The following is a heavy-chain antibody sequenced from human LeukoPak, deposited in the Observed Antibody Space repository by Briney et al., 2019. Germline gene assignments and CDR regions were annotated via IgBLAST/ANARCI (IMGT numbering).Heavy chain of an antibody. J-gene: IGHJ4*02. D-gene: IGHD6-19*01. Sequence: GGSLRLSCAASRFTYSNNWMTWVRQAPGKGLEWVSYISFSVNTKYYGDSVKGRFTISRDNAKNSLYLHMDSLRAEDTAVYYCARGAYSSGWAYFDHWGQGTLVTVSS. CDR2: ISFSVNTK. CDR3: ARGAYSSGWAYFDH. V-gene: IGHV3-48*04. CDR1: RFTYSNNW.